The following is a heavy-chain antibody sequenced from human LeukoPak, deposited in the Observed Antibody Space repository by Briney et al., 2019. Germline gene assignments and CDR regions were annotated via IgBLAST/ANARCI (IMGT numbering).Heavy chain of an antibody. CDR1: GGTFSSYA. V-gene: IGHV1-69*05. Sequence: GSSVKVSCKASGGTFSSYAISWVRQAPGQGLEWMGGIIPIFGTANYAQKFQGRVTITTDESTNTAYMELSSLRSEDTAVYYCARGGGEIAARPRSYYYYYMDVWGKGTTVTVSS. D-gene: IGHD6-6*01. CDR2: IIPIFGTA. CDR3: ARGGGEIAARPRSYYYYYMDV. J-gene: IGHJ6*03.